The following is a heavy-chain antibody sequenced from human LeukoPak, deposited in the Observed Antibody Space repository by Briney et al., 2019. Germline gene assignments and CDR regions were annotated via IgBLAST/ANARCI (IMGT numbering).Heavy chain of an antibody. V-gene: IGHV1-2*02. D-gene: IGHD6-13*01. CDR1: GYTFTSYA. J-gene: IGHJ5*02. Sequence: ASVKVSCKTSGYTFTSYAISWVRQAPGQGLEWMGWINPNSGGTNYAQKFQGRVTMTRDTSISTAYMELSRLRSDDTAVYYCARPGSSSWYGENWFDPWGQGTLVTVSS. CDR2: INPNSGGT. CDR3: ARPGSSSWYGENWFDP.